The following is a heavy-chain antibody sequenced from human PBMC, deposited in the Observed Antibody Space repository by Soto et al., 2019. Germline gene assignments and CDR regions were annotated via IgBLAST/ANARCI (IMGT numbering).Heavy chain of an antibody. CDR1: GFTLSSFW. V-gene: IGHV3-7*01. D-gene: IGHD2-15*01. CDR3: VRAVASACCY. CDR2: INQDGSEI. J-gene: IGHJ4*02. Sequence: GGSLSLSCAASGFTLSSFWMNWVRQAPGKGLEWVANINQDGSEIYYVDSVKARFTISRDNDKNSLYLQMISLRVEDTAVYYCVRAVASACCYWGQATLLTVS.